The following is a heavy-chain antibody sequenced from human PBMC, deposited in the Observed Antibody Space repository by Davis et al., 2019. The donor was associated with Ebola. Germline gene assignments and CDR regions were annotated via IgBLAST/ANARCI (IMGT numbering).Heavy chain of an antibody. J-gene: IGHJ4*02. V-gene: IGHV4-59*01. Sequence: PGGSLRLSCTVSGGSISSYYWSWIRQPPGKGLEWIGYIYYSGSTNYNPSLKSRVTISVDTSKNQFSLKLSSVTAADTAVYYCARSTVTTSYFDYWGQGTLVTVSS. CDR2: IYYSGST. CDR3: ARSTVTTSYFDY. CDR1: GGSISSYY. D-gene: IGHD4-17*01.